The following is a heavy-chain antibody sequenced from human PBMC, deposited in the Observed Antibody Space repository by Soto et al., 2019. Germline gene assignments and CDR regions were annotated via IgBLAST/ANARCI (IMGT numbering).Heavy chain of an antibody. D-gene: IGHD3-22*01. CDR1: GASITSSSYY. V-gene: IGHV4-39*01. J-gene: IGHJ1*01. CDR3: AGGSGSYYFPNF. Sequence: SETLSLTCTVSGASITSSSYYWGWVRQPPGEGLEWIGTIYYSGNTCYNPSLKSQVTISVDTSKNQFSLKLSSMTAADTAVYFCAGGSGSYYFPNFWGQGTLVTVSS. CDR2: IYYSGNT.